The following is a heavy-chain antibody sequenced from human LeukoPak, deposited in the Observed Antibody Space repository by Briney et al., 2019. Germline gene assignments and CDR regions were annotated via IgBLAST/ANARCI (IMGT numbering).Heavy chain of an antibody. J-gene: IGHJ5*02. CDR3: AKDRAEYYDILTGVSRWFDP. CDR2: INPNSGGT. Sequence: ASVKVSCKASGYTFTGYYIHWVRQAPGQGLEWMGWINPNSGGTNYAQKFQGRVTMTRDTSISTAYMELSGLISDDTAVYYCAKDRAEYYDILTGVSRWFDPWGQGTLVTVSS. V-gene: IGHV1-2*02. D-gene: IGHD3-9*01. CDR1: GYTFTGYY.